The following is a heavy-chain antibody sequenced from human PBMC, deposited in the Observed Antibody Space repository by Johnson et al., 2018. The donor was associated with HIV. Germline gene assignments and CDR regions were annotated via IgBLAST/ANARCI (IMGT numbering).Heavy chain of an antibody. D-gene: IGHD3-16*01. Sequence: VQLVESGGGLVQPGGSVRVSCVASGFIFSRFWMSWVRQAPGKGLEWVANIDKEGREKQYADSVKGRFTISRDNARNSLHLQMNSLRAEDTAIYYCAKAYNFVGVTGDGDFDIWGRGTMVTVSS. CDR3: AKAYNFVGVTGDGDFDI. J-gene: IGHJ3*02. CDR1: GFIFSRFW. V-gene: IGHV3-7*05. CDR2: IDKEGREK.